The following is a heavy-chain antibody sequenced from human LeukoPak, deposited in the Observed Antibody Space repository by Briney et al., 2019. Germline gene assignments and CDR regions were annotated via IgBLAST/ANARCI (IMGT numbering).Heavy chain of an antibody. Sequence: GGSLRLSCAASGFTFSSYGMHWVRQAPGKGLEWVAFIRYDGSNKYYADSVKGRFTISRDNSKNTLYLQMNSLRAEDTAVYYCAREGGYDSSGVPPFDLWGRGTLVTVSS. V-gene: IGHV3-30*02. CDR2: IRYDGSNK. J-gene: IGHJ2*01. CDR3: AREGGYDSSGVPPFDL. CDR1: GFTFSSYG. D-gene: IGHD3-22*01.